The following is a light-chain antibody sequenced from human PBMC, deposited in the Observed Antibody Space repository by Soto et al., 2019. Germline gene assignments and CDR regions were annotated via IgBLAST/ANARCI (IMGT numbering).Light chain of an antibody. CDR3: CSYTSSATRV. Sequence: QSALTQPASVSGSPGQSITISCTGTNSDVGDYKFVSWYQQHPGKAPKLMIYDVSNRPSGVSNRFSGSKSGNTASLTISGLQAEDEADYYCCSYTSSATRVFGGGTQLTVL. CDR2: DVS. V-gene: IGLV2-14*01. J-gene: IGLJ3*02. CDR1: NSDVGDYKF.